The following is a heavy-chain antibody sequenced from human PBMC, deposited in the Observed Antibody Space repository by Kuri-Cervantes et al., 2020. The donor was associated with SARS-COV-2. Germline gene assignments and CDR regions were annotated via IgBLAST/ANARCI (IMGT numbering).Heavy chain of an antibody. CDR3: AEGGDFWSGFTYFDS. Sequence: GESLKISCAASGFTFRSSGMHWVRQAPGKGLEWVALLSNDGAHEYYADSVKGRFTISRDNFKNTLFLQMNSLRYEDTAMYYRAEGGDFWSGFTYFDSCGPGTLVTVSS. CDR1: GFTFRSSG. D-gene: IGHD3-3*01. CDR2: LSNDGAHE. V-gene: IGHV3-30*18. J-gene: IGHJ4*02.